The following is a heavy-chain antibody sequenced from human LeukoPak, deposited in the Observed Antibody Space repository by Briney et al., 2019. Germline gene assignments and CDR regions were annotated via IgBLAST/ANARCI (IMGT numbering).Heavy chain of an antibody. CDR3: AKDWTYSRWIFDY. CDR1: XX. V-gene: IGHV3-23*01. Sequence: XXXXXVRQAPGKGLEWVSAISGSGGSTYYADSVKGRFTISRDNSKNTLYLQMNSLRAEDTAVYYCAKDWTYSRWIFDYWGQGTLVTVSS. CDR2: ISGSGGST. J-gene: IGHJ4*02. D-gene: IGHD4-11*01.